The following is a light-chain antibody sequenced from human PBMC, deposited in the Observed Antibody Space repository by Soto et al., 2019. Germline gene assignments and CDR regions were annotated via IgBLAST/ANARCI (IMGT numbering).Light chain of an antibody. CDR3: QQYNNWPRA. CDR2: GSS. Sequence: EILMTQSPATLPVSPGERVTLSCRASQTISSNLAWYQQKPGQAPRLLIYGSSIRATGISARFSGSGSGTEFTLTISSLQSEDLAVYYCQQYNNWPRAFGQGTKV. V-gene: IGKV3-15*01. J-gene: IGKJ1*01. CDR1: QTISSN.